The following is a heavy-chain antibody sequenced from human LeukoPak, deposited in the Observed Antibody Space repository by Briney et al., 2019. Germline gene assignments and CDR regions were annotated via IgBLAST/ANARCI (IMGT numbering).Heavy chain of an antibody. D-gene: IGHD6-19*01. CDR2: IWYDGSNK. CDR3: AREFREGSGWYRIDY. J-gene: IGHJ4*02. Sequence: GVSLRLSCAASGFTFSSYGMHWVRQAPGKGLEWVAVIWYDGSNKYYADSVKGRFTISRDNSKNTLYLQMNSLRAEDTAVYYCAREFREGSGWYRIDYWGQGTLVTVSS. V-gene: IGHV3-33*01. CDR1: GFTFSSYG.